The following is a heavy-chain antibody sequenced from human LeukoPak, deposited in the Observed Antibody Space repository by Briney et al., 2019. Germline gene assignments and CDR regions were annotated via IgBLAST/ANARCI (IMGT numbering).Heavy chain of an antibody. CDR3: ARGHLSTVLLWFGESYYFDY. CDR2: MNPNSGNT. Sequence: ASVKVSCKASGYTFTSYDINWVRQATGQGLEWMGWMNPNSGNTGYAQKFQGRVTMTRNTSISTAYMDLSSLRSEDTAVYYCARGHLSTVLLWFGESYYFDYWGQGTLVTVSS. CDR1: GYTFTSYD. D-gene: IGHD3-10*01. J-gene: IGHJ4*02. V-gene: IGHV1-8*01.